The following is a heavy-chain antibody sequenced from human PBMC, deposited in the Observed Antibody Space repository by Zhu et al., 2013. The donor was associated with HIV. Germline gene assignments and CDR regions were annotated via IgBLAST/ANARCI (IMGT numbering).Heavy chain of an antibody. V-gene: IGHV1-8*01. CDR3: AIFVDTALITESYFDY. J-gene: IGHJ4*03. D-gene: IGHD5-18*01. CDR1: AYTFTRSY. CDR2: MNPNTGDT. Sequence: QVHLTQSGAEVTKPGASVKVSCKASAYTFTRSYIHWVRQATGQGLEWMGWMNPNTGDTAYAQKFQGRVTMTRNTSINTAYMELSSLRSEDTAVYYCAIFVDTALITESYFDYWGREPGHRLL.